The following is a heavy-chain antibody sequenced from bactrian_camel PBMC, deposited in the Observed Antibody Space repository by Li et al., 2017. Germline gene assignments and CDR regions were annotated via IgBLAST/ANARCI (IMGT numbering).Heavy chain of an antibody. V-gene: IGHV3S1*01. Sequence: VQLVESGGGLVQPGGSLRLSRVASGVDFKSRWMHWVRQAPGAALEMVARIAPSGRTPFYAPSVKGRFTISRDIDKSTLYLQMDSLQIADTAVYYCGTGSSLPDRPMGRGTQVTVS. CDR1: GVDFKSRW. J-gene: IGHJ4*01. CDR2: IAPSGRTP.